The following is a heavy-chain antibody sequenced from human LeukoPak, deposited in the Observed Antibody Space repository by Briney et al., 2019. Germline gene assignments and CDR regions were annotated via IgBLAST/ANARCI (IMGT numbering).Heavy chain of an antibody. D-gene: IGHD6-13*01. J-gene: IGHJ4*02. V-gene: IGHV3-21*01. CDR1: GFTFSSYA. CDR3: ARDQVAAAGSFDY. CDR2: ISSSSSYI. Sequence: GGSLRLSCAASGFTFSSYAMNWVRQAPGKGLEWVSSISSSSSYIYYAYSVKGRFTNSRDNAKNSLYLQMNSLRAEDTAVYYCARDQVAAAGSFDYWGQGTLVTVSS.